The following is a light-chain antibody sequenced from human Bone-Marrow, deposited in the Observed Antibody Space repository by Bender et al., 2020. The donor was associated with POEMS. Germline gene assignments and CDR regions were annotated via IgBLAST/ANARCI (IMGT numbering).Light chain of an antibody. CDR1: KLGEEY. Sequence: SYELTQPPSVSVSPGQTATITCSGEKLGEEYACWYQQKPGQSPVVVIYQDTKRPSGIPGRFSGSNSGNTATLTITGTQALDEADYYCQSWGSNTAVFGGGTKLTVL. CDR2: QDT. J-gene: IGLJ2*01. V-gene: IGLV3-1*01. CDR3: QSWGSNTAV.